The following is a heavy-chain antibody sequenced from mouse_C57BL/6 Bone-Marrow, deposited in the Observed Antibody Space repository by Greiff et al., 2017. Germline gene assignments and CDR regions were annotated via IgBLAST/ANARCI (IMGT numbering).Heavy chain of an antibody. CDR2: IYTGGGYT. D-gene: IGHD2-1*01. Sequence: QVQLQQSGAELVRPGTSVKMSCKASGYTFTNYWIGWAKQRPGHGLEWIGDIYTGGGYTNYNEKFKGKATLTADKSSSTAYMQFSSLTSEDSAIYYCARGNYVFYAMDYWGQGTSVTVSS. CDR1: GYTFTNYW. CDR3: ARGNYVFYAMDY. J-gene: IGHJ4*01. V-gene: IGHV1-63*01.